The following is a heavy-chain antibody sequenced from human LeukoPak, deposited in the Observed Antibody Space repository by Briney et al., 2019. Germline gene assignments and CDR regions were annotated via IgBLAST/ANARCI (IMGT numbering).Heavy chain of an antibody. CDR1: GFTFSSYG. CDR3: AKPPDTATDY. J-gene: IGHJ4*02. V-gene: IGHV3-30*02. D-gene: IGHD5-18*01. CDR2: IRYDGSNK. Sequence: GGSLRLSCAASGFTFSSYGMHWVRQAPGKGLEWVAFIRYDGSNKYYADSVKGRFTISRDNSKNTLYPQMNSLRAEDTAVYYCAKPPDTATDYWGQGTLVTVSS.